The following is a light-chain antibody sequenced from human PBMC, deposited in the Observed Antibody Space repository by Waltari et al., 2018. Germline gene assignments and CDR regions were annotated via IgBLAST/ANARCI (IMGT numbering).Light chain of an antibody. J-gene: IGKJ2*01. CDR3: QQANIFPYT. CDR2: GVS. Sequence: DIQMTQSPSSVSASVGDRVTSTCRASQGINNWLAWYQQKPGKAPKLLIYGVSNLQSGVPSRFSGSGSGTDFILTVSSLQPEDFATYYCQQANIFPYTFGQGTNLEL. CDR1: QGINNW. V-gene: IGKV1-12*01.